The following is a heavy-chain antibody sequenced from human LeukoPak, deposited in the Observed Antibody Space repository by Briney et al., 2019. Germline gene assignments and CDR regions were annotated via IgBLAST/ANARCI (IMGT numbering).Heavy chain of an antibody. D-gene: IGHD2-8*01. CDR1: GYTFTSYG. CDR3: ARGLPLGYCTYGVCYPPKHFDF. V-gene: IGHV1-18*01. CDR2: ISAYNGNT. Sequence: ASVKVSCKASGYTFTSYGISWVRQAPGQGLEWMGWISAYNGNTNYAQKLQGRVTITRDTSISAAYMELSSLTSDDTAVYFCARGLPLGYCTYGVCYPPKHFDFWGQGTLVTVSS. J-gene: IGHJ4*02.